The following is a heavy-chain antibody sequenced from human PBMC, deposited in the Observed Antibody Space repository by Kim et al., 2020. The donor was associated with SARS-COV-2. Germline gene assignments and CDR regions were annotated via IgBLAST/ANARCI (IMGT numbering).Heavy chain of an antibody. CDR2: MNPNSGNT. CDR3: ARGVKTMIVVVITPYYYYYMDV. CDR1: GYTFTSYD. V-gene: IGHV1-8*01. D-gene: IGHD3-22*01. Sequence: ASVKVSCKASGYTFTSYDINWVRQATGQGLEWMGWMNPNSGNTVYAQKSQGRGTMTRNTSISTAYMELSSLRSEDTAVYYCARGVKTMIVVVITPYYYYYMDVWGKGTTVPVS. J-gene: IGHJ6*03.